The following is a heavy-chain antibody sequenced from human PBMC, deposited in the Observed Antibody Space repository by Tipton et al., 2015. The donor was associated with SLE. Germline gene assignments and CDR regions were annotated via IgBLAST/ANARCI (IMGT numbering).Heavy chain of an antibody. V-gene: IGHV3-48*01. D-gene: IGHD1-26*01. CDR3: ATKRLVGATRDY. J-gene: IGHJ4*02. CDR1: GLTFSSYS. CDR2: ISSSSSTI. Sequence: GSLRLSCAASGLTFSSYSINWVRQVPGKGLEWISFISSSSSTIYYADSVEGRFSISRDNVKNSVSLQMNGLRPEDTAVYYCATKRLVGATRDYWGLGPLVTVSS.